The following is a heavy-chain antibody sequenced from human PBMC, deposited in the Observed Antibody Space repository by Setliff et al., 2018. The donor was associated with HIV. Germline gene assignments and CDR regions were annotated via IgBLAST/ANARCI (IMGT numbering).Heavy chain of an antibody. D-gene: IGHD3-22*01. CDR1: GFTVSERY. Sequence: GGSLRLSCAASGFTVSERYMSWVRQAPGKGLGWVSAISDSGGSTYYADSVKGRFTISRDNSKNTLYLQMNSLRAEDTAEYYCAKRGYDRSALRAFDAFDIWGQGTLVTVSS. CDR3: AKRGYDRSALRAFDAFDI. V-gene: IGHV3-23*01. CDR2: ISDSGGST. J-gene: IGHJ3*02.